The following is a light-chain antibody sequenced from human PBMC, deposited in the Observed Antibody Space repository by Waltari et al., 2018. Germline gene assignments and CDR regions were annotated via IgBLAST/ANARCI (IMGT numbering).Light chain of an antibody. Sequence: DIVMTQSPDSLAVSLGERATINCKSSQTVFYSSNNKHPLDWYQHKPGQHPRLLFYWASTRESGVPDRFSGSGSGTDFTLTISSLQAEDVAVYYCQQYYSTPQTFGQGTKVEVK. CDR2: WAS. CDR3: QQYYSTPQT. J-gene: IGKJ1*01. CDR1: QTVFYSSNNKHP. V-gene: IGKV4-1*01.